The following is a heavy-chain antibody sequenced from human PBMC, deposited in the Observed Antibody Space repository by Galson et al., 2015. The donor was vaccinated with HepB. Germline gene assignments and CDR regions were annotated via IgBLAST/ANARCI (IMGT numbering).Heavy chain of an antibody. CDR2: INPNSGGT. V-gene: IGHV1-2*04. Sequence: SVKVSCKASGYTFTGYYMHWVRQAPGQGLEWMGWINPNSGGTNYAQKFQGWVTMTRDTSISTAYMELSRLRSDGTAVYYCVKSGYYYYGMDVWGQGTTVTVSS. J-gene: IGHJ6*02. CDR3: VKSGYYYYGMDV. CDR1: GYTFTGYY.